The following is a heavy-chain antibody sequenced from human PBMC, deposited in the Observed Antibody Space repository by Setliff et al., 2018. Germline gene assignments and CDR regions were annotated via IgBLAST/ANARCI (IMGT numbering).Heavy chain of an antibody. D-gene: IGHD3-3*01. CDR3: ARLSWNGLRYYGLDV. V-gene: IGHV4-38-2*01. CDR2: MSHRGRT. Sequence: SETLSLTCGVSGYSISSGHYWGWIRQPPGKGLEWIVTMSHRGRTYYNPSLKSRVTMSVDTSKNQFSLKLTSVTAADTAVYYCARLSWNGLRYYGLDVWGQGTTVTVSS. CDR1: GYSISSGHY. J-gene: IGHJ6*02.